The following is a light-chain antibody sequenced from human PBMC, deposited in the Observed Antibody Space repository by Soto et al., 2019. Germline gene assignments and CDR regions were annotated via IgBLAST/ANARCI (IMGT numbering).Light chain of an antibody. J-gene: IGKJ4*01. V-gene: IGKV3-20*01. CDR3: EQSGSSPLT. CDR2: GAS. CDR1: QSVSSSF. Sequence: EIVLTQSPGTLSLSPGERATLSCMASQSVSSSFLARYQQKSGQAPRLLIYGASSRATGIPDRFSGSGSGTDFTLTISSLEPEDVVVYYCEQSGSSPLTFGGGTKVEIK.